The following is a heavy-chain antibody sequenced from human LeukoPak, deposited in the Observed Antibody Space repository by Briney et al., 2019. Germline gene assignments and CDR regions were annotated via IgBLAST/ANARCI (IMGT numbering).Heavy chain of an antibody. CDR3: ARVPANYYDSSGYNNMDV. J-gene: IGHJ6*03. Sequence: ASVKVSCKAYGGTFSSYAISWVRQAPGQGLEWMGGIIPIFGTANYAQKFQGRVTITTDESTSTAYMELSSLRSEDTAVYYCARVPANYYDSSGYNNMDVWGKGTTVTVSS. CDR2: IIPIFGTA. D-gene: IGHD3-22*01. V-gene: IGHV1-69*05. CDR1: GGTFSSYA.